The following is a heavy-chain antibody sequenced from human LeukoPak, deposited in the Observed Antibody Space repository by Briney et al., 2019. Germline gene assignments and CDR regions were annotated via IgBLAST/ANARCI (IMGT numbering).Heavy chain of an antibody. CDR3: ARDRARYYYDSSGYYFDY. Sequence: PSETLSLTCPVSGGSISSGGYSWSWIRQPPGKGLEWIGYIYYSGSTYYNPSLKSRVTISVDTSKNQLSLKLSSVTAADTAVYYCARDRARYYYDSSGYYFDYWGQGTLVTVSS. V-gene: IGHV4-30-2*05. J-gene: IGHJ4*02. D-gene: IGHD3-22*01. CDR2: IYYSGST. CDR1: GGSISSGGYS.